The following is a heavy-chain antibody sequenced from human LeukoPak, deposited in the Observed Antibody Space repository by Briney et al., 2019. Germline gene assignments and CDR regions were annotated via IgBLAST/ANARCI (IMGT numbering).Heavy chain of an antibody. V-gene: IGHV3-74*01. CDR2: ISNDGSDT. CDR3: ARGWEPFDY. Sequence: GGSLRLSCAASGFTFSSDYMHWVRQAPGKGLVWVSRISNDGSDTSYADSVKGRFTVSRDNSKNTLYVQMSSLRPEDTAVYYCARGWEPFDYWGQGSLVTVSS. CDR1: GFTFSSDY. J-gene: IGHJ4*02. D-gene: IGHD1-14*01.